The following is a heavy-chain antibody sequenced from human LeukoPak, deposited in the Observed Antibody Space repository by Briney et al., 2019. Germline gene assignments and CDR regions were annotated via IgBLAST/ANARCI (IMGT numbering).Heavy chain of an antibody. V-gene: IGHV3-7*01. Sequence: GGSLRLSCAASGFTFTNYWMKWVRQAPGGGPEWLANINEDGSEEYYADSVKGRFTISRDNAKNSLYLHMNRLRAADTAVYYCARDAVRGGDCDFWGQGTLVAVSS. J-gene: IGHJ4*02. D-gene: IGHD2-21*02. CDR1: GFTFTNYW. CDR3: ARDAVRGGDCDF. CDR2: INEDGSEE.